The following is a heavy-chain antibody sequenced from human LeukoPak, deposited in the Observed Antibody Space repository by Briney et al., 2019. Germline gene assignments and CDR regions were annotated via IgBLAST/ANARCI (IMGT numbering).Heavy chain of an antibody. CDR2: IYWDNDK. Sequence: SGPTLVKPTQTLTLTCTFSGFSLRAQGVGVGWFRQPPGKTLEGLALIYWDNDKFYSPSLKSRLSIIKDTSKNQVVLTMTNMDPVDTAAYYCAHLYYYDSPGYSRAFDYWGQGTLVVVSS. CDR3: AHLYYYDSPGYSRAFDY. J-gene: IGHJ4*02. V-gene: IGHV2-5*02. CDR1: GFSLRAQGVG. D-gene: IGHD3-22*01.